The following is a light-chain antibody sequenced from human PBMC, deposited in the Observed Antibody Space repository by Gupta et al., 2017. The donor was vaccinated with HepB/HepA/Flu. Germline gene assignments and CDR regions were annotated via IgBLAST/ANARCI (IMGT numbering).Light chain of an antibody. CDR1: SSDVGGYNY. J-gene: IGLJ2*01. V-gene: IGLV2-14*01. Sequence: QSALTQPASLSLSPRQSITISCTGTSSDVGGYNYVSWYQQPPSKAPKLMIYDVSNRPSGVSNRFSGSKSGNTASLTISGLQAEDEADYYCSSYTSSSTLVVFGGGTKLTVL. CDR3: SSYTSSSTLVV. CDR2: DVS.